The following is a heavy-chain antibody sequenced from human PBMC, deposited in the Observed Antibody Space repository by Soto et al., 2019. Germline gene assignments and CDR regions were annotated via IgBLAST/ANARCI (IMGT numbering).Heavy chain of an antibody. Sequence: GGSLRLSCAASGFTFSSYSMSWVRQAPWKGLEWVSAISGSGVSTYYADSVKGRFTISRDNSKNTLYLQMNSLRAEETAVYYCAKDKQNRKYARFDPWGQGTLVTVSS. D-gene: IGHD2-2*01. CDR1: GFTFSSYS. CDR2: ISGSGVST. CDR3: AKDKQNRKYARFDP. J-gene: IGHJ5*02. V-gene: IGHV3-23*01.